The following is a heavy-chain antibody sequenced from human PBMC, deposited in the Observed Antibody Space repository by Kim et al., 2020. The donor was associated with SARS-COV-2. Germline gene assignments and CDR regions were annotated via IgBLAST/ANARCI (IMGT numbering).Heavy chain of an antibody. Sequence: SVKVSCKASGGTFSSYAISWVRQAPGQGLEWMGGIIPIFGTANYAQKFQGRVTITADESTSTAYMELSSLRSEDTAVYYCARGSYGSGTGPLLLFDYWGQGTLVTVSS. V-gene: IGHV1-69*13. CDR3: ARGSYGSGTGPLLLFDY. D-gene: IGHD3-10*01. J-gene: IGHJ4*02. CDR2: IIPIFGTA. CDR1: GGTFSSYA.